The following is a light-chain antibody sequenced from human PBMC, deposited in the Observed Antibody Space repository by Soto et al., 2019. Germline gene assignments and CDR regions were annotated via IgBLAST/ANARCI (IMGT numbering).Light chain of an antibody. Sequence: EMVLTQSPGTLSLSPGERATLSSRASQSVSSSYLAWYQQKPGQAPRLLIYGSSSRATGIPDRFSGSGSGTDFTFTISKLEPEDFSMYYCQQYGSSPLYTFGQGTKLEIK. J-gene: IGKJ2*01. CDR2: GSS. CDR1: QSVSSSY. CDR3: QQYGSSPLYT. V-gene: IGKV3-20*01.